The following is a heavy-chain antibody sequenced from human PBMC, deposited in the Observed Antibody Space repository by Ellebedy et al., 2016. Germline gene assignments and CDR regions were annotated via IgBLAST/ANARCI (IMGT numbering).Heavy chain of an antibody. CDR3: ARVPMVRGVPHGFDY. CDR2: INPSGGST. V-gene: IGHV1-46*01. J-gene: IGHJ4*02. D-gene: IGHD3-10*01. CDR1: GYTFTSYY. Sequence: ASVKVSCKASGYTFTSYYMHWVRQAPGQGLEWMGIINPSGGSTSYAQKFQGRVTMTRDTSTSTVYMELSSLRSEDTAVYYCARVPMVRGVPHGFDYWGQGTLVTVSS.